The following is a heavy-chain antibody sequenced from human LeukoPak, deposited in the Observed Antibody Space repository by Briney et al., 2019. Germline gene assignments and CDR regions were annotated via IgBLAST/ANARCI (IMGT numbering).Heavy chain of an antibody. CDR1: GFTFDDYG. Sequence: GGSLRLSCAASGFTFDDYGMSWVRQAPGKGLEWVSGINWNGGNTGYADSVKGRFTISRDNAKNSLYLQMNSLRAEDTALYYCARAYSGYENYHYYYYMDVWGKGTTVTVSS. V-gene: IGHV3-20*04. J-gene: IGHJ6*03. CDR2: INWNGGNT. CDR3: ARAYSGYENYHYYYYMDV. D-gene: IGHD5-12*01.